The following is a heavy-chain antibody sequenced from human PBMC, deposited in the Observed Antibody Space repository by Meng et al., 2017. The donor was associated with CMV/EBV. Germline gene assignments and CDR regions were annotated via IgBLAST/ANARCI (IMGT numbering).Heavy chain of an antibody. CDR1: AFSLSTSGVC. D-gene: IGHD5-18*01. J-gene: IGHJ4*02. CDR2: IYWDDDK. CDR3: AHRGSYGYHGY. V-gene: IGHV2-5*02. Sequence: HIPLNESGPTLVQPTQTLTLTCTFSAFSLSTSGVCVGCIRQPPGKALGWLALIYWDDDKRYSPSLKSRLTITKDTSKNQVVLTITNMDPVDTATYYCAHRGSYGYHGYWGQGTLVTVSS.